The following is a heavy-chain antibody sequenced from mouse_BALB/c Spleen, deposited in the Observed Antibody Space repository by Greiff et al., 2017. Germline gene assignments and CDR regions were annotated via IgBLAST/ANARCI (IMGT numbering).Heavy chain of an antibody. Sequence: EVMLVESGGGLVKPGGSLKLSCAASGFTFSSYAMSWVRQTPEKRLEWVASISSGGSTYYPDSVKGRFTISRDNARNILYLQMSSLRSEDTAMYYCARDDYDVGRFAYWGQGTLVTVSA. CDR3: ARDDYDVGRFAY. V-gene: IGHV5-6-5*01. CDR2: ISSGGST. J-gene: IGHJ3*01. CDR1: GFTFSSYA. D-gene: IGHD2-4*01.